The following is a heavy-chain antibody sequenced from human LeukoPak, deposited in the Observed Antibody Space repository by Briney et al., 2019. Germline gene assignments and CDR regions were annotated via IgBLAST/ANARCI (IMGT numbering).Heavy chain of an antibody. CDR2: INQNGGEN. Sequence: GGSLTLSCAVSGFTFSDFWMNWLRQAPGKELEWVASINQNGGENYYVDSVKGRFTVSRDNPRNSLYLQMSSLRAEDTAVYYCARDGTAPGLYFDLWGQGALVTVSS. J-gene: IGHJ4*03. CDR3: ARDGTAPGLYFDL. V-gene: IGHV3-7*01. D-gene: IGHD6-13*01. CDR1: GFTFSDFW.